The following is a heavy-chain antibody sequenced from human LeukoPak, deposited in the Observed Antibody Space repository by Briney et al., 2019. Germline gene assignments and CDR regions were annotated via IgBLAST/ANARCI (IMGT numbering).Heavy chain of an antibody. V-gene: IGHV3-23*01. Sequence: PGGSLRLSCPTSGLTFSRYAMSWVRQAPGKGLEWVSGISGSGGNTYYADSVKGRFTVSRDNSKNTLYLQMNSLRAEDTAVYYCAKAPPTGTTKFSDYWGQGTLVTVSS. CDR1: GLTFSRYA. J-gene: IGHJ4*02. D-gene: IGHD1-7*01. CDR3: AKAPPTGTTKFSDY. CDR2: ISGSGGNT.